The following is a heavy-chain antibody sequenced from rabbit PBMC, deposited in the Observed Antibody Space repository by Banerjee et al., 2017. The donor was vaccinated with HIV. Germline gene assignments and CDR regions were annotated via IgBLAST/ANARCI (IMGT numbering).Heavy chain of an antibody. Sequence: QEQVVESGGGLVQPEGSLALTCTASGFSFSRTYYMCWVRQAPGKGLEWIACINTSSANTVYASWAKGRFTISKTSSTTVTLQMTSLTAADTATYFCARDWGAYAGHGYATGWLDLWGPGTLVT. CDR3: ARDWGAYAGHGYATGWLDL. V-gene: IGHV1S45*01. J-gene: IGHJ5*01. D-gene: IGHD6-1*01. CDR2: INTSSANT. CDR1: GFSFSRTYY.